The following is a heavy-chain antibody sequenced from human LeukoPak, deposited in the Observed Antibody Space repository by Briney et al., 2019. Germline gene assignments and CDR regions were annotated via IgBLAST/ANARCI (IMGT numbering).Heavy chain of an antibody. J-gene: IGHJ4*02. Sequence: GGSLRLSCAASGFTFSSYGMHWVRQAPGQGLVWVAVISYDGSNKYYADSVKGRFTISRDNSKNTLYLQMNSLRAEDTVVYYCAKEEGYWGQGTLVTVSS. CDR2: ISYDGSNK. V-gene: IGHV3-30*18. CDR1: GFTFSSYG. CDR3: AKEEGY.